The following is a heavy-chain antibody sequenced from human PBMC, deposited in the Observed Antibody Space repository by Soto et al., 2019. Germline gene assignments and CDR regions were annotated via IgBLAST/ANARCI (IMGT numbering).Heavy chain of an antibody. Sequence: SETLCLTCTGSGGFVSTSNYYVCCLRQSTGKGLEWIGSVYYRGRSYSKSSVKSRVTISVDTSKNKFSLNLNSVTASDTAVYYCVSQLTSVLTPAHFAYWGPGAMVSV. D-gene: IGHD2-8*01. CDR3: VSQLTSVLTPAHFAY. CDR1: GGFVSTSNYY. V-gene: IGHV4-39*01. CDR2: VYYRGRS. J-gene: IGHJ4*01.